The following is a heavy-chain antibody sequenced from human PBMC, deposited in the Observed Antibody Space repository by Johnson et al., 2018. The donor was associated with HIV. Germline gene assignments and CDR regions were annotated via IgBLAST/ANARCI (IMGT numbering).Heavy chain of an antibody. D-gene: IGHD2-8*02. Sequence: MLLVESGGGVVQPGRSLRLSCAASGFTFSDYYMSWIRQAPGKGLEWVSGINWNGGSTGYADSVKGRFTISRDNAKNSLYLQMNSLRAEDTALYYCARGGYCTGGVCLGDAFDIWGQGTMVTVSS. CDR1: GFTFSDYY. CDR2: INWNGGST. J-gene: IGHJ3*02. CDR3: ARGGYCTGGVCLGDAFDI. V-gene: IGHV3-20*04.